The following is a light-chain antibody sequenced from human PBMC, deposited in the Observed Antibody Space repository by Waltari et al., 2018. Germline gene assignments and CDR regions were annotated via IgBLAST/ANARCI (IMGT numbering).Light chain of an antibody. J-gene: IGLJ2*01. CDR1: SSDVGGYNH. CDR3: SSYTNRNTLI. Sequence: QSALTQPASVSGSPGQSITISCTGTSSDVGGYNHVSWYQQEPGKVPKLIIYDVSERPSGVFERFSGSKSGNTASLTISGVQAEDETDYYCSSYTNRNTLIFGGGTKLTVL. V-gene: IGLV2-14*01. CDR2: DVS.